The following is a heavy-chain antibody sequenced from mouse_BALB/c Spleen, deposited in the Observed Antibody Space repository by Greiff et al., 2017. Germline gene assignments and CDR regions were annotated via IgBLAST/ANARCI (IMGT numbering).Heavy chain of an antibody. Sequence: EVKLMESGAELVRPGALVKLSCKASGFNIKDYYMHWVKQRPEQGLEWIGWIDPENGNTIYDPKFQGKASITADTSSNTAYLQLSSLTSEDTAVYYCARSYYGSSYAMDYWGQGTSVTVSS. CDR2: IDPENGNT. J-gene: IGHJ4*01. CDR1: GFNIKDYY. V-gene: IGHV14-1*02. CDR3: ARSYYGSSYAMDY. D-gene: IGHD1-1*01.